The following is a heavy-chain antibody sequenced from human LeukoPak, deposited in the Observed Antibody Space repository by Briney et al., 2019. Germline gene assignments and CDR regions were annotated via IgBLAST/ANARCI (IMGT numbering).Heavy chain of an antibody. CDR3: ARGKWYYYGSSGSYYFDY. CDR2: INAGNGNT. V-gene: IGHV1-3*01. D-gene: IGHD3-22*01. Sequence: ASVKVSCKASGYTFTSYAMHWVRQAPGQRLEWMGWINAGNGNTKYSQKFQGRVTITRDTSASTAYMELSSLRSEDTAVYYCARGKWYYYGSSGSYYFDYWGQGTLVTVSS. J-gene: IGHJ4*02. CDR1: GYTFTSYA.